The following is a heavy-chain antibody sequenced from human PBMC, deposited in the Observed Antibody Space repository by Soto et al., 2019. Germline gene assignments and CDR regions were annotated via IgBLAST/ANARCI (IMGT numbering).Heavy chain of an antibody. V-gene: IGHV4-39*01. Sequence: QLQLQESGPGLVKPSETLSLTCAVSGGSISGSYYYWAWLRQSPGKEPEWIGSVFYTGFTSYNPSLESRVAVSVDTSKSQFSLKLSAVTAADTAVYYCATSQKGYNWNYFDHWGQGALVTVSS. CDR1: GGSISGSYYY. CDR3: ATSQKGYNWNYFDH. D-gene: IGHD1-20*01. CDR2: VFYTGFT. J-gene: IGHJ4*02.